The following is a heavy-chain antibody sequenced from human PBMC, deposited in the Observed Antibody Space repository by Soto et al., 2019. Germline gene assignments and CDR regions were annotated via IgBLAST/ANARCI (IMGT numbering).Heavy chain of an antibody. Sequence: SETLSLTCTVSGGSISSYYWTWIRQPPGKGLEWIGYIYSNGRTNYNPSLKSRVTISVDTSKNQFSLKLRSVTAADTAVYYCTSGVNWNDVSDYWGQGTLVTVS. CDR2: IYSNGRT. D-gene: IGHD1-1*01. CDR3: TSGVNWNDVSDY. V-gene: IGHV4-59*01. CDR1: GGSISSYY. J-gene: IGHJ4*02.